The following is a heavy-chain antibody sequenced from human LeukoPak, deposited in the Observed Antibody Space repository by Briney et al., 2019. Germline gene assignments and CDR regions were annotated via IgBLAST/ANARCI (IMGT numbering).Heavy chain of an antibody. CDR2: INHSGST. Sequence: PSETLSLTCTVSGVSISSSSYYWGWLRQPPGKGLEWIGEINHSGSTNYNPSLKSRVTISVDTSKNQFSLKLSSVTAADTAVYYCARGLVIYGDSAKNSHNFDYWGQGTLVTVPS. J-gene: IGHJ4*02. V-gene: IGHV4-39*07. CDR1: GVSISSSSYY. CDR3: ARGLVIYGDSAKNSHNFDY. D-gene: IGHD4-17*01.